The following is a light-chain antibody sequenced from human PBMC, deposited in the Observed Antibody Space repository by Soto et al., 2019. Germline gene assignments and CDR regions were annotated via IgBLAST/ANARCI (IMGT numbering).Light chain of an antibody. CDR1: QSVSSN. CDR2: RAS. Sequence: MTQSPSTLSASVGDRVTIXXRASQSVSSNLAWYQQKLGQAPRXFIYRASNRATGIPARFSGSGSGTEFTLTISSLQSEDFALYYCHQYENWPQTFGQGTKVDIK. CDR3: HQYENWPQT. V-gene: IGKV3-15*01. J-gene: IGKJ1*01.